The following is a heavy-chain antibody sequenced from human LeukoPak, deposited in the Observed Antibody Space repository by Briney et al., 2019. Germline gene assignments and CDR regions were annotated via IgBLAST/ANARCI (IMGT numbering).Heavy chain of an antibody. D-gene: IGHD4-11*01. CDR1: GFTFSSYW. Sequence: GGSLRLSCAASGFTFSSYWMHWVRQAPGKGLVWVSRINSDGSSTSYADSVKGRFTISRDNAKNTLYLQMNSLRAEDTAVYYCAKDLLGRAPTTVTYFDYWGQGTLVTVSS. CDR3: AKDLLGRAPTTVTYFDY. J-gene: IGHJ4*02. V-gene: IGHV3-74*01. CDR2: INSDGSST.